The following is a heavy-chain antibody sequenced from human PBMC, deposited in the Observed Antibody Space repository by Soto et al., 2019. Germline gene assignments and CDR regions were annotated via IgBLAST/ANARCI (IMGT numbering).Heavy chain of an antibody. CDR3: ARGLVVVSATYWYFDL. CDR2: MNPNSGKA. Sequence: QVQLVQSGAEVKKPGASVKVSCKASGYTFTSYDINWVRQAAGQGLEWIGWMNPNSGKAVYAQKFQGRVTMAGNTSISTAYVELSSLRSDDTAVYFCARGLVVVSATYWYFDLWGRGTRVTVSS. D-gene: IGHD2-15*01. CDR1: GYTFTSYD. J-gene: IGHJ2*01. V-gene: IGHV1-8*01.